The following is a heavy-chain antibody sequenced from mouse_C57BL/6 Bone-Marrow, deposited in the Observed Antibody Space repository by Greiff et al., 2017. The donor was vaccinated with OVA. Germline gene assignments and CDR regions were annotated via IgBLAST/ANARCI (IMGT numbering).Heavy chain of an antibody. CDR1: GYTFTDYY. J-gene: IGHJ3*01. D-gene: IGHD2-4*01. CDR2: INPYNGGT. Sequence: VQLQQPGAELVKPGASVKMSCKASGYTFTDYYMNWVKQSHGKSLEWIGVINPYNGGTSYNQKFKGKATLTVDKSSSTAYMELNSLTSEDSAVYYCARESYDYLPWFAYWGQGTLVTVSA. CDR3: ARESYDYLPWFAY. V-gene: IGHV1-19*01.